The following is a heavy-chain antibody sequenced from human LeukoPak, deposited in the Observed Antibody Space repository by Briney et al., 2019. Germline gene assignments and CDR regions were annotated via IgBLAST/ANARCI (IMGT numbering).Heavy chain of an antibody. J-gene: IGHJ6*03. D-gene: IGHD6-19*01. CDR1: GYTFTGYY. CDR3: ARVHKERQWLTPYYYYYYMDV. Sequence: ASVKVSCKASGYTFTGYYMHWVRQAPGQGLEWMGWMNPNSGNTGYAQKFQGRVTITRNTSISTAYMELSSLRSEDTAVYYCARVHKERQWLTPYYYYYYMDVWGKGTTVTVSS. V-gene: IGHV1-8*03. CDR2: MNPNSGNT.